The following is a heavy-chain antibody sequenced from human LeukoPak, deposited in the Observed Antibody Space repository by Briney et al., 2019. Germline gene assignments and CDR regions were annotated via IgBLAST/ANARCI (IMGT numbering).Heavy chain of an antibody. CDR2: LYYSGST. D-gene: IGHD5-24*01. J-gene: IGHJ4*02. CDR1: GGSISSSNYY. Sequence: NASETLSLTCTVSGGSISSSNYYWGWIRQPPGKGLEWIGNLYYSGSTDYNPSLKSRVTISVDTSKNQFSLKLSSVTAADTAVYYCAREDLQMATMGPPPLYFDYWGQGTLVTVSS. V-gene: IGHV4-39*02. CDR3: AREDLQMATMGPPPLYFDY.